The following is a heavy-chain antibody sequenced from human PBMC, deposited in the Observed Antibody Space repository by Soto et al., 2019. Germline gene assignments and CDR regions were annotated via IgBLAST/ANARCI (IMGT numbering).Heavy chain of an antibody. CDR3: ARGGAAYGSGSYYYYYGMDV. J-gene: IGHJ6*02. CDR2: ISSSSSYT. CDR1: GFTFSDYY. Sequence: PGGSLRLSCAASGFTFSDYYMSWIRQAPGKGLEWVSYISSSSSYTNYADSVKGRFTISRDNAKNSLYLQMNSLRAEDKAVYYCARGGAAYGSGSYYYYYGMDVWGQGTTVTVSS. V-gene: IGHV3-11*06. D-gene: IGHD3-10*01.